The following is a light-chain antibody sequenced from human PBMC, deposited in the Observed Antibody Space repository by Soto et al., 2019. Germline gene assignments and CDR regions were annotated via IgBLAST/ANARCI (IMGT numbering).Light chain of an antibody. CDR3: QSYDATNQV. J-gene: IGLJ3*02. CDR2: EDN. V-gene: IGLV6-57*01. Sequence: NFMLTQPHSVSESPGKTVIISCTRSSGSIASNYVQWYQQRPGSSPTTVIYEDNQRPSGVPDRFSGSIDSSSNSASLTSSGLETEDEADYNFQSYDATNQVFGGGTKLTVL. CDR1: SGSIASNY.